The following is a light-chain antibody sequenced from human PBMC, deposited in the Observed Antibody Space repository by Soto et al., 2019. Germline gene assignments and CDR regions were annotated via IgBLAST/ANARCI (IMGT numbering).Light chain of an antibody. CDR2: NAS. V-gene: IGKV1-5*03. J-gene: IGKJ1*01. CDR1: QSISSW. CDR3: QQYNSYPWT. Sequence: IQMHHSPYTLSPSVGDRVTITWRASQSISSWLAWYQQKPGKAPTLLIYNASSLESGVPSSFSRSGSGTEFTLTISSLQPDYFATYYCQQYNSYPWTFGQGTKVDIK.